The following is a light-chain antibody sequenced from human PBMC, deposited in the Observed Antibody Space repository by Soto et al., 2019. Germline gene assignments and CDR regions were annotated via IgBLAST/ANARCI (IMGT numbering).Light chain of an antibody. V-gene: IGKV3-11*01. Sequence: EIVLTQSPPTLSLSPGERATLSCRASQSVSSYLAWYQQKPGQAPRLLIYDASNRATGIPARFSGSGSGTDFTLTIGSLEPEDFAVYYCQQRSNWPLFGGGTKVDIK. CDR1: QSVSSY. CDR3: QQRSNWPL. CDR2: DAS. J-gene: IGKJ4*01.